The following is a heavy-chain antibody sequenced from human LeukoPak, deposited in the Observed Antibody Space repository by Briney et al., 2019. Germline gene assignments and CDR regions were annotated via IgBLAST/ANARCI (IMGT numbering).Heavy chain of an antibody. D-gene: IGHD3-22*01. CDR3: ARDHITMIVVVPGPFDY. J-gene: IGHJ4*02. V-gene: IGHV1-18*01. CDR1: GYTFTSYG. CDR2: ISAYNGNT. Sequence: GASVKVSCKASGYTFTSYGISWVRQAPGQGLEWMGWISAYNGNTNYAQKLQGRVTMTTDTSTSTAYMELRSLRSDDTAVYYCARDHITMIVVVPGPFDYWGQGTLVTVSS.